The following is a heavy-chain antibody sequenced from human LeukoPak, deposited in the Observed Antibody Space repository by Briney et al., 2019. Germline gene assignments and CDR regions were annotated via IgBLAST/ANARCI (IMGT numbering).Heavy chain of an antibody. CDR2: IWYDGSNK. CDR1: GFTFSSYG. D-gene: IGHD4-4*01. Sequence: GGSLRLSCAASGFTFSSYGMPWVRQAPGKGLEWVAVIWYDGSNKYYADSVKGRFTISRDNSKNTLYLQMNSLRAEDTAVYYCARDAVTTYYFDYWGQGTLVTVSS. V-gene: IGHV3-33*01. J-gene: IGHJ4*02. CDR3: ARDAVTTYYFDY.